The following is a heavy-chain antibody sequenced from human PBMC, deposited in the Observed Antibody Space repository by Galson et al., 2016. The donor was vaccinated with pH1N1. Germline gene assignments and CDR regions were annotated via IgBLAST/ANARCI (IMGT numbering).Heavy chain of an antibody. CDR3: ARESRGGSCYYYYYYYGMDV. D-gene: IGHD2-15*01. J-gene: IGHJ6*02. CDR1: GDSVSSGDYY. CDR2: ISGSGRT. Sequence: TLSLTCSVSGDSVSSGDYYWSWIRQSPGRGLEWIGCISGSGRTYYNPSPKSRLTISLDTSKNQVSLRLASVPATDTAVYCCARESRGGSCYYYYYYYGMDVWGQGATVIVSS. V-gene: IGHV4-30-4*01.